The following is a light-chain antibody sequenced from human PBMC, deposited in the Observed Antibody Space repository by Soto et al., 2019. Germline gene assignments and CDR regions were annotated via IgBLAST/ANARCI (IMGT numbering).Light chain of an antibody. CDR3: QQNYNSLWT. J-gene: IGKJ1*01. Sequence: DIQMTQPPSSLSASVEDRVSITCRASQSISNHLNWYQQRPGKAPNLLIYATSHLHTGVPSRFSGVGSGTDFTLIVSSLQPEDFAVYYCQQNYNSLWTFGQGTKVDIK. V-gene: IGKV1-39*01. CDR2: ATS. CDR1: QSISNH.